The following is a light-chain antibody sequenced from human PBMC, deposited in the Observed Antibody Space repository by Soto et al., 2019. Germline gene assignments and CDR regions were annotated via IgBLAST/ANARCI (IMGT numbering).Light chain of an antibody. V-gene: IGKV1-5*03. CDR3: QQYNSSPYT. J-gene: IGKJ5*01. CDR2: KAS. Sequence: DIQMTQSPSTLSASVGDRVTITCRASQSISRWLARYQQKPGKAPKLLIYKASSLESGVPSRFSGSGSGTEFTLTISSLQPDDFATYSCQQYNSSPYTFGQGTRLEIK. CDR1: QSISRW.